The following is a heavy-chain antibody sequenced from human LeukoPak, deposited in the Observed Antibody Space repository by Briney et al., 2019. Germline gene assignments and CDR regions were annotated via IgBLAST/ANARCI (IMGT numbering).Heavy chain of an antibody. Sequence: GESLKISCKASGYRFTSYWIGWVRQMPGKGLEWVGIIFPDDSDTRYSPSFQGQVTISADKSINTAYLQWSSLKASDTAMYYCARHGSIGARQNWFDPWGQGTLVTVSS. CDR3: ARHGSIGARQNWFDP. CDR2: IFPDDSDT. CDR1: GYRFTSYW. D-gene: IGHD6-6*01. J-gene: IGHJ5*02. V-gene: IGHV5-51*01.